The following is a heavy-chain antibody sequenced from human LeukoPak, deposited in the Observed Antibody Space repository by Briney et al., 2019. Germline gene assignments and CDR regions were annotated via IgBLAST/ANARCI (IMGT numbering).Heavy chain of an antibody. V-gene: IGHV3-7*01. J-gene: IGHJ4*02. CDR3: ARDLLDY. CDR1: GFTFSSYW. CDR2: IKEDGSEK. Sequence: GGSLRLSCAASGFTFSSYWMSWLRQPPRKGIEWVANIKEDGSEKFYVGSVKGRFTISRDNAKNSLYLKMNSLRAEGTAVYYCARDLLDYWGQGTLVTVSS.